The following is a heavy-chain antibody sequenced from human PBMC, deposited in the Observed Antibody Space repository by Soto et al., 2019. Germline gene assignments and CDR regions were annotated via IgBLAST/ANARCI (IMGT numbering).Heavy chain of an antibody. V-gene: IGHV5-10-1*01. CDR1: GYSFTSYW. D-gene: IGHD6-25*01. J-gene: IGHJ4*02. CDR3: ARLKEAAGENHPTFDY. CDR2: IDPSDSYT. Sequence: GESLKISCKGSGYSFTSYWISWVRQMPGKGLEWMGRIDPSDSYTNYSPSFQGHVTISADKSISTAYLQWSSLKASDTAMYYGARLKEAAGENHPTFDYGGQEPRVTVP.